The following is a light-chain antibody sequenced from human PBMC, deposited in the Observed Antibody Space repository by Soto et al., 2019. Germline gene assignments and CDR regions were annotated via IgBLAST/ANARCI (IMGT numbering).Light chain of an antibody. J-gene: IGLJ3*02. CDR1: SSNIGNNY. Sequence: QSVLTQPPSVSAAPGQRVTISCSGSSSNIGNNYVSWYQQLPGTAPKLLIYDNNKRPSEIPDRFSGSKSGTSATLGIIGLQTGDEADYYCGTWDSSLSAVVFGGGTKVTVL. CDR3: GTWDSSLSAVV. CDR2: DNN. V-gene: IGLV1-51*01.